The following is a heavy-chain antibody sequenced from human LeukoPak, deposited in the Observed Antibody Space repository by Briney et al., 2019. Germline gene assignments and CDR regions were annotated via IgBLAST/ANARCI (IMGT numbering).Heavy chain of an antibody. V-gene: IGHV3-7*01. CDR3: ARGITIFGVVIARALDY. CDR2: IKQDGSGK. J-gene: IGHJ4*02. Sequence: GGSLRLSCGASGFTFSSYWMSWVRQAPGKGLEWVASIKQDGSGKYYLDSVKGRFTISRDNSKNTLYLQMNSLRAEDTAVYYCARGITIFGVVIARALDYWGQGTLVTVSS. D-gene: IGHD3-3*01. CDR1: GFTFSSYW.